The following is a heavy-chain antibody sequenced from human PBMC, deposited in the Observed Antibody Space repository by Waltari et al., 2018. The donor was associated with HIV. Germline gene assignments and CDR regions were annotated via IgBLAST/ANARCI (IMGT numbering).Heavy chain of an antibody. D-gene: IGHD3-22*01. J-gene: IGHJ4*02. Sequence: QVQLVQSGAEVKKPGSSVKVSCQASGGTFRSYAIRWVRQAPGQGLEWMGRIIPILGIANYAQKFQGRVTITADKSTSTAYMELSSLRSEDTAVYYCARDGGPYYYDSSGYYPLPYWGQGTLVTVSS. V-gene: IGHV1-69*04. CDR3: ARDGGPYYYDSSGYYPLPY. CDR1: GGTFRSYA. CDR2: IIPILGIA.